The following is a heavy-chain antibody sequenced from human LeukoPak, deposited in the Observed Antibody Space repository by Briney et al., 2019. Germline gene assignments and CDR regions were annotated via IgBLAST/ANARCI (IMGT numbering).Heavy chain of an antibody. D-gene: IGHD2-15*01. V-gene: IGHV3-11*01. Sequence: GGSLRLSCAASGFSFSDYYMSWIRQAAGKGLEWVSYISSSGSTIYYADSVKGRFTISRDNAKNSLYLQRNSLRAEDTAVYCCARDGGVCSGGSCYLDAFDIWGEGATVSVSS. CDR2: ISSSGSTI. CDR1: GFSFSDYY. CDR3: ARDGGVCSGGSCYLDAFDI. J-gene: IGHJ3*02.